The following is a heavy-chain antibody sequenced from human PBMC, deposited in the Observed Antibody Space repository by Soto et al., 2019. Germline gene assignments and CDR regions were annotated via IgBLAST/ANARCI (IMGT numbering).Heavy chain of an antibody. V-gene: IGHV1-3*01. Sequence: ASVKVSCKASGYTFTSYAMHWVRQAPGQRLEWMGWINAGNGNTKYSQKFQGRVTMTRNTSISTAYMELSSLRSEDTAVYYCARGVFSPRDMDIDAFDIWGQGTMVTVSS. CDR2: INAGNGNT. CDR3: ARGVFSPRDMDIDAFDI. CDR1: GYTFTSYA. J-gene: IGHJ3*02.